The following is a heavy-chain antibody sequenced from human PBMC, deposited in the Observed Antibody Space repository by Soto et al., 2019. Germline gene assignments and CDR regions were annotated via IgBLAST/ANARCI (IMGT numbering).Heavy chain of an antibody. CDR2: IIPIFGTA. Sequence: ASVKVSCKASGGTNSSYAISWVRQAPGQGLEWMGGIIPIFGTANYAQKFQGRVTITADESTSTAYMELSSLRSEDTAVYYCEAEMYYYYGMDVWGQGTTVTVSS. CDR3: EAEMYYYYGMDV. V-gene: IGHV1-69*13. CDR1: GGTNSSYA. J-gene: IGHJ6*02.